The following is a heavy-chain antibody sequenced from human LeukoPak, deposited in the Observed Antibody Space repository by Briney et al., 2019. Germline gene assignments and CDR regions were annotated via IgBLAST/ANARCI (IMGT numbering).Heavy chain of an antibody. V-gene: IGHV4-4*07. J-gene: IGHJ3*02. CDR2: IHTSGST. CDR3: ARVLGYCSSTSCYPGAFDI. Sequence: SETLSLTCIVSGGSISSYYWSWIRQPAGKGLEWIGRIHTSGSTNYNPSLKSRVTMSVDTSKNQFSLKLTSVTAADTAVYYCARVLGYCSSTSCYPGAFDIWGQGTMVTVSS. D-gene: IGHD2-2*01. CDR1: GGSISSYY.